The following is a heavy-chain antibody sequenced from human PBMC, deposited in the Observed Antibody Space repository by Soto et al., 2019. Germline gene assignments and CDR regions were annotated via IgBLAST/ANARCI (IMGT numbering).Heavy chain of an antibody. J-gene: IGHJ5*02. V-gene: IGHV4-30-4*01. CDR2: IYYSGSS. Sequence: SETLSLTCTVSGGSITSGDYYWSWIRQPPGMGLVWIVYIYYSGSSYYNPSLKSLVTISVDTSKNQFSLMLSSVTAADTVLYYCARRTYYDFWSGYYETWGQGTLVTVSS. CDR3: ARRTYYDFWSGYYET. CDR1: GGSITSGDYY. D-gene: IGHD3-3*01.